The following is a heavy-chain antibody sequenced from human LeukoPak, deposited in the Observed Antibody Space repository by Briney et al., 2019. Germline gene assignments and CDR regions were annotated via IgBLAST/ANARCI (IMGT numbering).Heavy chain of an antibody. CDR1: SGSIRNSNYY. CDR3: GRRVVVAATFDY. Sequence: SETLSLTCTVSSGSIRNSNYYWGWIRQPPGKGLEWIGSIFYDGSSDYNPSLKSRVTISVDTSKHQFSLKLNSVTAADTAVYYCGRRVVVAATFDYWGQGTLVTVSS. V-gene: IGHV4-39*01. CDR2: IFYDGSS. D-gene: IGHD2-15*01. J-gene: IGHJ4*02.